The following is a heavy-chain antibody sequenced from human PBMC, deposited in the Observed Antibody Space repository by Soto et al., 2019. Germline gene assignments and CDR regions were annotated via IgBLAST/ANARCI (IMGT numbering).Heavy chain of an antibody. CDR2: ISYDGSNQ. CDR1: GFSFSSYP. Sequence: QVQLVESGGDVVQPGGSLRLSCATSGFSFSSYPLHWVRQAPGKGREWVAVISYDGSNQYYADSVKGRLTISRDNTKSTLYLQVTSLRPEDTAVYFCARTFDMVSYYFDSWGQGTLLTVSS. CDR3: ARTFDMVSYYFDS. J-gene: IGHJ4*02. D-gene: IGHD3-10*01. V-gene: IGHV3-33*05.